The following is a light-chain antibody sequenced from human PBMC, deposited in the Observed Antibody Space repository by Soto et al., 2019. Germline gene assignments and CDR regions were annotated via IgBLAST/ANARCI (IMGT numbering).Light chain of an antibody. CDR1: SSDVGGYNY. V-gene: IGLV2-14*01. Sequence: QSVLTQPASVSGSPGQSITISCTGTSSDVGGYNYVSWYQHYPGKAPKLMIYEVSNRLSGVSNRYSGSKSGNTASLTISGLQADDEADYYCSSYTDSSTVVFGGGTKVTVL. CDR3: SSYTDSSTVV. CDR2: EVS. J-gene: IGLJ2*01.